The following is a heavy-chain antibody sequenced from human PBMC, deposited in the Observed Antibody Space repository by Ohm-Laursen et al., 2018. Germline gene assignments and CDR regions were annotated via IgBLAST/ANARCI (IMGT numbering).Heavy chain of an antibody. CDR3: ATYSSGWYLRPEAFDI. CDR1: GVSINSSY. D-gene: IGHD6-19*01. J-gene: IGHJ3*02. V-gene: IGHV4-59*05. CDR2: IYYSGST. Sequence: GTLSLTCTVSGVSINSSYWSWIRQPPGKGLEWIGSIYYSGSTNYNPSLKSRVTISVDTSKNQFSLKLSSVTAADTAVYYCATYSSGWYLRPEAFDIWGQGTMVTVSS.